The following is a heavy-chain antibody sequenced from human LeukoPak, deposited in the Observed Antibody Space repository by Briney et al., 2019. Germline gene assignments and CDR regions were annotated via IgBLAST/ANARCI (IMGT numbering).Heavy chain of an antibody. Sequence: PGGSLRLSCVAFGFNFSNYWMSWVRQAPGKGLEWVANIKKDGGDKYYADSVKGRFTISRDNTKNSLYLQVNSLRVEDTAIYYCARGLWYYWGQGTLVTVSS. CDR1: GFNFSNYW. J-gene: IGHJ4*02. V-gene: IGHV3-7*01. CDR3: ARGLWYY. D-gene: IGHD3-10*01. CDR2: IKKDGGDK.